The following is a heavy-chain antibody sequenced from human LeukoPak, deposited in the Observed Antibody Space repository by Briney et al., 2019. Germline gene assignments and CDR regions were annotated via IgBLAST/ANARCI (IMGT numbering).Heavy chain of an antibody. V-gene: IGHV3-23*01. CDR3: ARYGAPGWSGYLDY. J-gene: IGHJ4*02. CDR1: GFTFSNYC. Sequence: GGSLRLSCAASGFTFSNYCVTWVRQAPGKALEWVSSISGSGDSTYYADSVKGRFTISRDNSKNTLYLQMNSLRVEDTAIYYCARYGAPGWSGYLDYWGQGTLVTVSS. D-gene: IGHD4/OR15-4a*01. CDR2: ISGSGDST.